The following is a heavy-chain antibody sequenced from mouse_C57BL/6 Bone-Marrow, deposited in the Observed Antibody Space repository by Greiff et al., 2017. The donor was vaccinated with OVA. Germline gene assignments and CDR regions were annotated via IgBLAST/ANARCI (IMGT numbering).Heavy chain of an antibody. CDR3: ARSGVYYGSLYYYAMDY. CDR2: IYPGGGYT. V-gene: IGHV1-63*01. Sequence: QVQLQQSGAELVRPGTSVKMSCKASGYTFTNYWIGWAKQRPGHGLEWIGDIYPGGGYTNYNEKFKGKATLTADKSSSTAYMQFSSLTSEDSAIYYCARSGVYYGSLYYYAMDYWGQGTSVTVSS. J-gene: IGHJ4*01. D-gene: IGHD1-1*01. CDR1: GYTFTNYW.